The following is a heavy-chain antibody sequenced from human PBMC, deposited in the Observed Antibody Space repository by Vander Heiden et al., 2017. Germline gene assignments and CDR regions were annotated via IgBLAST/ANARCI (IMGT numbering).Heavy chain of an antibody. Sequence: QLQLQESGPGLVKPSETLSLTCSVSGGSISSSGYYWCWFRQPPGKVLEWIGSIDYSGSTYYNPSLKSRVIISVDTSKTQFSLKLSSVTAADTAVYYCARHHLELRDSGFGMDVWGQGTTVTVSS. CDR3: ARHHLELRDSGFGMDV. CDR1: GGSISSSGYY. D-gene: IGHD1-7*01. CDR2: IDYSGST. J-gene: IGHJ6*02. V-gene: IGHV4-39*01.